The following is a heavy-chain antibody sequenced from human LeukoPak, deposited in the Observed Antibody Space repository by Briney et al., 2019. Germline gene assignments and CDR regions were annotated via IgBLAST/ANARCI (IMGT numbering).Heavy chain of an antibody. V-gene: IGHV3-21*01. CDR3: ARPESMYSSSSDY. CDR1: GFTLSSYS. CDR2: ISSSSSYI. D-gene: IGHD6-6*01. Sequence: GGSLRLSCAASGFTLSSYSMNWVRQAPGKGLEWVSSISSSSSYIYYADSVKGRFTISRDNAKNSLYLQMNSLRAEDTAVYYCARPESMYSSSSDYWGQGTLVTVSS. J-gene: IGHJ4*02.